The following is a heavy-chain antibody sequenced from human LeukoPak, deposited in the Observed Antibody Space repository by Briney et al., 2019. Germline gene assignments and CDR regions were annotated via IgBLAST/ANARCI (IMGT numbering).Heavy chain of an antibody. CDR3: ARDWGYCSGGSCYYFDY. V-gene: IGHV4-39*07. CDR2: IYYSGST. CDR1: GASISDSDFF. Sequence: SETLSLTCTVSGASISDSDFFWAWVRQPPGKGLEWIGNIYYSGSTYYNPSLKSRVTISVDTSKNQFSLKLSSVTAADTAVYYCARDWGYCSGGSCYYFDYWGQGTLVTVSS. D-gene: IGHD2-15*01. J-gene: IGHJ4*02.